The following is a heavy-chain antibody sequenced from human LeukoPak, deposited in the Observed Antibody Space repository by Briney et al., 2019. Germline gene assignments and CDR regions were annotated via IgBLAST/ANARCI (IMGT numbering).Heavy chain of an antibody. CDR1: GFTFSSYW. D-gene: IGHD6-19*01. CDR3: AREDKWLAQKEPYYYYGMDV. J-gene: IGHJ6*02. CDR2: IKQDGSEK. V-gene: IGHV3-7*01. Sequence: GGSLRLSCAASGFTFSSYWMSWVRQAPGKGLEWVANIKQDGSEKYYVDSVKGRFTISRDNAKNSLYLQKNSLRAEDTAVYYCAREDKWLAQKEPYYYYGMDVWGQGTTVTVSS.